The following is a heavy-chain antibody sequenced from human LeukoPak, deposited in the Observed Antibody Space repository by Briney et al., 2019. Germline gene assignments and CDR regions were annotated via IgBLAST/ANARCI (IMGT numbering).Heavy chain of an antibody. CDR2: IYHSGST. CDR1: DGSISSNNW. V-gene: IGHV4-4*02. J-gene: IGHJ4*02. CDR3: ARKGGDPLGIFDS. D-gene: IGHD3-16*01. Sequence: SETLSLTCAVSDGSISSNNWWSCVRQPPGKGLEWIGEIYHSGSTNYNPSLRSRVTISVDKSKNQFSLKLSSVTAADTAVYYCARKGGDPLGIFDSWGQGTLVTVSS.